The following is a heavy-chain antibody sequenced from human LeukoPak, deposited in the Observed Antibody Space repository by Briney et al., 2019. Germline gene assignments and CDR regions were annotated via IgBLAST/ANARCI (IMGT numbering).Heavy chain of an antibody. V-gene: IGHV4-61*02. CDR1: GGSISSGDYY. Sequence: PSETLSLTCTVSGGSISSGDYYWSWIRQPAGKGLEWIGRIYTSGSTNYNPSLKSRVTMSVDTSKNQFSLKLSSVTAADTAVYYCARDAYGLDYWGQGTLVTVSS. D-gene: IGHD3-10*01. J-gene: IGHJ4*02. CDR2: IYTSGST. CDR3: ARDAYGLDY.